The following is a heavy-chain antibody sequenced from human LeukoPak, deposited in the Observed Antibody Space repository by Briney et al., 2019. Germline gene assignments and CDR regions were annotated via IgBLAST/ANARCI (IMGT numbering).Heavy chain of an antibody. CDR2: ISSSGSTI. CDR3: ARGYCSGGSCYFSLGY. Sequence: GGSLRLSCAASGFTFSSYEMNWVRQAPGKGLEWVSYISSSGSTIYYADSVKGRFTISRDNAKNSLYLQMNSLRAEDTAVYYCARGYCSGGSCYFSLGYWGQGTLVTVSS. J-gene: IGHJ4*02. V-gene: IGHV3-48*03. CDR1: GFTFSSYE. D-gene: IGHD2-15*01.